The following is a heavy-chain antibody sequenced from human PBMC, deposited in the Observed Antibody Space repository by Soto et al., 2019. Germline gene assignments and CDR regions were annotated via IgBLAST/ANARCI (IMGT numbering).Heavy chain of an antibody. V-gene: IGHV4-59*01. D-gene: IGHD3-22*01. CDR1: GVSISSNY. CDR2: IYYSGST. Sequence: SETLSLTCTVSGVSISSNYWSWIRQPPGKGLEWIGYIYYSGSTNYNPSLKSRVTISVDTSKNQFSLKLSSVTAADTAVYYCARAGSGYYYYFDYWGQGTLVTVS. CDR3: ARAGSGYYYYFDY. J-gene: IGHJ4*02.